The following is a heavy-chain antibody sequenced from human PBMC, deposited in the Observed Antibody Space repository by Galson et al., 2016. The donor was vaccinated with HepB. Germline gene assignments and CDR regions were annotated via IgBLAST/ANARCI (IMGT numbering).Heavy chain of an antibody. J-gene: IGHJ6*02. CDR1: GFTFSNAW. Sequence: SLRLSCAVSGFTFSNAWMSWVRQAPGKGLEWVGRIKCKIDGGTTDYAAPVKGRFIISRDDSINRLYLQMNSLKTEDTAVYYCTTGEWGVGPTYQYYDYGMDVWGQGTTVTVS. CDR2: IKCKIDGGTT. D-gene: IGHD1-26*01. CDR3: TTGEWGVGPTYQYYDYGMDV. V-gene: IGHV3-15*07.